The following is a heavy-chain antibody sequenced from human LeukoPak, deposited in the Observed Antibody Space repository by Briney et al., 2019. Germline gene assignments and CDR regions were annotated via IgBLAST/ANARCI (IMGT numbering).Heavy chain of an antibody. CDR3: AGHHPRNTVDF. V-gene: IGHV4-59*08. CDR2: ISDIGSI. J-gene: IGHJ4*02. Sequence: ETLSLTCXVYGGSXSGYYWSWIRQPPGKGLEWIAYISDIGSINYNPSLKSRVTISLDTSKNQFSLKLSSVTAADTAVYYCAGHHPRNTVDFWGQGTLVTVSS. D-gene: IGHD2-8*02. CDR1: GGSXSGYY.